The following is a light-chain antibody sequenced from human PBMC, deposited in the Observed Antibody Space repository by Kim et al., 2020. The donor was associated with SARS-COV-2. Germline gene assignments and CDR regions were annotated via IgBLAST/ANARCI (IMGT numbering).Light chain of an antibody. Sequence: LSPGETATLSGRASQGVSNFLAWYQQKPGQAPRLLIYEASNRAPGIPARFSGSGSGTDFSLTISSLEPEDFAVYYCQQRTNGPPFTFGQGTKLEI. CDR1: QGVSNF. CDR2: EAS. CDR3: QQRTNGPPFT. V-gene: IGKV3-11*01. J-gene: IGKJ2*01.